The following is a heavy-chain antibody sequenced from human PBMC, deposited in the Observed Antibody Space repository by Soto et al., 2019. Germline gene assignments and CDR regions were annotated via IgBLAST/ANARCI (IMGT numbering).Heavy chain of an antibody. CDR2: MNPNSGNT. CDR1: GYTFTSYD. CDR3: ARGRASYYDFWSGYPDPPDNWFDP. J-gene: IGHJ5*02. D-gene: IGHD3-3*01. V-gene: IGHV1-8*01. Sequence: ASVKVSCKASGYTFTSYDINWVRQATGQGLEWMGWMNPNSGNTGYAQKFQGRVTMTRNTSISTAYMELSSLRSEDTAVYYCARGRASYYDFWSGYPDPPDNWFDPWGQGTLVTVSS.